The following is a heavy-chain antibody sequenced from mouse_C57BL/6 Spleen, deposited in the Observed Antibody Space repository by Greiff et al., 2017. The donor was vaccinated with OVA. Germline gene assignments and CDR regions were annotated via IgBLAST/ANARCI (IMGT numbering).Heavy chain of an antibody. J-gene: IGHJ4*01. Sequence: EVHLVESGGGLVKPGGSLQLSCAASGFTFSDYGMHWVRQAPEKGLEWVAYISSGSSTIYYADTVKGRFTISRDNAKNTLFLQMTSLRSEDTAMYYCARCGYYVDYYAMDYWGQGTSVTVSS. CDR1: GFTFSDYG. D-gene: IGHD2-3*01. CDR3: ARCGYYVDYYAMDY. V-gene: IGHV5-17*01. CDR2: ISSGSSTI.